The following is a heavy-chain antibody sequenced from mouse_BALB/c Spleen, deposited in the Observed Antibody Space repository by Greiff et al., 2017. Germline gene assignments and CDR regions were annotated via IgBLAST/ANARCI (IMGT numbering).Heavy chain of an antibody. CDR2: ISHLAYSI. V-gene: IGHV5-15*02. Sequence: EVKLVESGGGLVQPGGSRKLSCAASGFTFSDYGMAWVRQAPGQGPEWVAFISHLAYSIYYADTVTGRFTISRDNAKNTLYLEMSSLRSEDTAVYYCARAARRNYFDYWGQGTTLTVSS. CDR1: GFTFSDYG. J-gene: IGHJ2*01. CDR3: ARAARRNYFDY. D-gene: IGHD1-2*01.